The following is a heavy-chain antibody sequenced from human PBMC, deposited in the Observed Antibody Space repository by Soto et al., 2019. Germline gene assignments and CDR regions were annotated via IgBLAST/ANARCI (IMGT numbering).Heavy chain of an antibody. V-gene: IGHV3-64*01. CDR1: GFTFSSYW. CDR3: ARHYGSGSYLYFDY. D-gene: IGHD3-10*01. J-gene: IGHJ4*02. CDR2: ISTHGGST. Sequence: GGSLRLSCAASGFTFSSYWMPWVRQAQGKKLDYVSGISTHGGSTYYANSVKGRFTISRDNSKNTLYLQIGSLRADDMAVYYCARHYGSGSYLYFDYWGQGTLVTVSS.